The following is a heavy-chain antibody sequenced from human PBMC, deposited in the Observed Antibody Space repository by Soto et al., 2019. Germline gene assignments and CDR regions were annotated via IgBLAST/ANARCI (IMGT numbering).Heavy chain of an antibody. D-gene: IGHD3-3*01. Sequence: SVKVSCKASGGTFSSYAISWVRQAPGQGLEWMGGIIPIFGTANYAQKFQGRVTITADESTSTAYMELSSLRSEDTAVYYCARVYDDFWSGYWSPQYYYYYGMDVWGQGTTVTVS. CDR1: GGTFSSYA. V-gene: IGHV1-69*13. CDR3: ARVYDDFWSGYWSPQYYYYYGMDV. J-gene: IGHJ6*02. CDR2: IIPIFGTA.